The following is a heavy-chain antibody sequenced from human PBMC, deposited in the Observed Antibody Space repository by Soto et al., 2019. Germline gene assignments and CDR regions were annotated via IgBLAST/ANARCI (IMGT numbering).Heavy chain of an antibody. Sequence: GGSLRLSCAASGFTFSSYAMHWVRQAPGKGLEWVAVISYDGSNKYHADSVKGRFTISRDNSKNTLYLQMNSLRAEDTAVYYCARDGNYYDSSGYNYWGQGTLVTVSS. CDR1: GFTFSSYA. V-gene: IGHV3-30-3*01. CDR3: ARDGNYYDSSGYNY. D-gene: IGHD3-22*01. J-gene: IGHJ4*02. CDR2: ISYDGSNK.